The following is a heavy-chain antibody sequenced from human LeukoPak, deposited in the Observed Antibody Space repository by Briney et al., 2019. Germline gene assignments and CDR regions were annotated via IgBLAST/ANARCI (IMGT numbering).Heavy chain of an antibody. CDR1: GGSISSSSYY. D-gene: IGHD3-16*02. V-gene: IGHV4-39*01. J-gene: IGHJ4*02. CDR3: ARGTGSLGY. CDR2: IYYSGST. Sequence: SETLSLTCTVSGGSISSSSYYWGWIRQPPGKGLEWIGSIYYSGSTYYNPSLKSRVTISVDTSKNQFSLKLSSVTAADTAVYYCARGTGSLGYWGQGTLVTVSS.